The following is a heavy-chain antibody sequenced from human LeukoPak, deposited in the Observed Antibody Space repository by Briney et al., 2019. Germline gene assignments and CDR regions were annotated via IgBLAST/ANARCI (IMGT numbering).Heavy chain of an antibody. D-gene: IGHD6-6*01. CDR1: GGSISSSSYY. V-gene: IGHV4-39*01. J-gene: IGHJ4*02. Sequence: PPETLSLTCAVSGGSISSSSYYWGWIRQPPGKGLEWIGSIYYSGSTYYNPSLKSRVTISVDTSKNQFSLKLSSVTAADTAVYYCAGPYSSSVDYWGQGTLVTVSS. CDR3: AGPYSSSVDY. CDR2: IYYSGST.